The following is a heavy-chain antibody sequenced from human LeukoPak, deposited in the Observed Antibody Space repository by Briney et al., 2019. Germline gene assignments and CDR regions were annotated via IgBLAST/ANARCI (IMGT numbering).Heavy chain of an antibody. CDR1: GYTFTSYY. D-gene: IGHD5-18*01. J-gene: IGHJ2*01. CDR3: ARGSYSYEGYFDL. CDR2: INTSGGST. V-gene: IGHV1-46*01. Sequence: ASMKVSCKASGYTFTSYYLHWVRQAPGQGLEWLGIINTSGGSTSYAQKFQGRVTMTRDTSTTTVYMEVSSLRSEDTAVYYCARGSYSYEGYFDLWGRGTLVTVSS.